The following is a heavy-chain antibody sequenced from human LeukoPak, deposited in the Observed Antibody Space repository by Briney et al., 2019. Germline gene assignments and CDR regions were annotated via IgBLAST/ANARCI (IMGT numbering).Heavy chain of an antibody. V-gene: IGHV3-21*01. CDR2: ISSSSSYI. CDR1: GFTFSSYW. Sequence: GGSLRLSCAASGFTFSSYWMHWVRQAPGKGLEWVSSISSSSSYIYYADSVKGRFTISRDNAKNSLYLQMNSLRAEDTAVYYCARFPQYCTNGVCEFDYWGQGTLVTVSS. CDR3: ARFPQYCTNGVCEFDY. J-gene: IGHJ4*02. D-gene: IGHD2-8*01.